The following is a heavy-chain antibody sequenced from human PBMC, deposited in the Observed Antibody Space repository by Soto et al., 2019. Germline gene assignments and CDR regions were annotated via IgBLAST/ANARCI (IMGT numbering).Heavy chain of an antibody. D-gene: IGHD4-17*01. CDR2: INSDGSST. CDR3: ARINYGDYGGVYDY. Sequence: EVQLVASGGGLVQPGGSLRLACAATGFTVSIYLMHWVRQAPGKGLVWVSRINSDGSSTSFADSVKGRFTISRDNAKNTLYLQMNSLRAEDTAVYYCARINYGDYGGVYDYCGQGTLVTVSS. J-gene: IGHJ4*02. V-gene: IGHV3-74*01. CDR1: GFTVSIYL.